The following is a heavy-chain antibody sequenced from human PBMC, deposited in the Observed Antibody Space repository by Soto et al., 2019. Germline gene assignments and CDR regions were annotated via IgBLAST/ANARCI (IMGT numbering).Heavy chain of an antibody. CDR1: GFTFSDYY. Sequence: GGSLRLSCAASGFTFSDYYMSWIRQAPGKGLEWVSYIIDSGRDTYYADAVKGRFTISRDNSKSTLYLQMNSLRAEDTAVYYCGKGRSYYYYSGVDVWGQGTTVTVSS. CDR2: IIDSGRDT. J-gene: IGHJ6*02. D-gene: IGHD1-26*01. V-gene: IGHV3-11*03. CDR3: GKGRSYYYYSGVDV.